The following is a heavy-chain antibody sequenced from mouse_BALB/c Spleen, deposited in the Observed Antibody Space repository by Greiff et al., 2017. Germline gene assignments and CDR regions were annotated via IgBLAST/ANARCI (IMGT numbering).Heavy chain of an antibody. V-gene: IGHV3-2*02. CDR3: ARWLLRAMDY. D-gene: IGHD2-3*01. CDR1: GYSITSDYA. J-gene: IGHJ4*01. Sequence: VQLKQSGPGLVKPSQSPSLTCTVTGYSITSDYAWNWIRQFPGNKLEWMGYISYSGSTSYNPSLKSRISITRDTSKNQFFLQLNSVTTEDTATYYCARWLLRAMDYWGQGTSVTVSS. CDR2: ISYSGST.